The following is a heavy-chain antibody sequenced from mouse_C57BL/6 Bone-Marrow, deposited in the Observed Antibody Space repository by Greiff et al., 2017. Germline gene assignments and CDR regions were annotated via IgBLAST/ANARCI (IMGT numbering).Heavy chain of an antibody. Sequence: VQLQQSGAELVKPGASVKLSCKASGYTFTSYWMQWVKQRPGQGLEWIGEIDPSDSYTNYNQKFKGKATLTVDTSSSTAYMQLSRLTSEDSAVYYCARGAYWGQGTLVTVSA. J-gene: IGHJ3*01. V-gene: IGHV1-50*01. CDR3: ARGAY. CDR2: IDPSDSYT. CDR1: GYTFTSYW.